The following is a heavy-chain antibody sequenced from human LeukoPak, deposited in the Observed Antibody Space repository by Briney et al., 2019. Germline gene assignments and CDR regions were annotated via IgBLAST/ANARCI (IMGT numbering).Heavy chain of an antibody. J-gene: IGHJ4*02. CDR2: ISSSGDTT. D-gene: IGHD5-18*01. V-gene: IGHV3-48*03. CDR3: ASHSTI. CDR1: GFTFSSYE. Sequence: GGSLRLSCAASGFTFSSYEMNWVRQAPGKGLEWISYISSSGDTTYYADSVKGRFTFSRDNAKKSQSLQMSSLRAEDTAVYYCASHSTIWGQGTLVTVSS.